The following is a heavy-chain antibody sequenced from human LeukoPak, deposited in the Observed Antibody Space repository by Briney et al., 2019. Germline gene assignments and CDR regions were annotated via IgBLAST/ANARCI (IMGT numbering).Heavy chain of an antibody. CDR1: GGSFSGYY. V-gene: IGHV4-34*01. CDR2: INHSGST. D-gene: IGHD4-17*01. J-gene: IGHJ5*02. Sequence: SETLSLTCAVYGGSFSGYYWSWIRQPPGKGLEWIGEINHSGSTNYNPSLKSRDTISVDTSKNQFSLKLSSVTAADTAVYYCARDLRKGYGDYGPFGPWGQGTLVTVSS. CDR3: ARDLRKGYGDYGPFGP.